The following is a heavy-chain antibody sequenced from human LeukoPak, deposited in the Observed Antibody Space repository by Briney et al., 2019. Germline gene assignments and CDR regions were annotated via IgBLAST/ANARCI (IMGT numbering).Heavy chain of an antibody. Sequence: GGSLRLSCAASEFTFSDYYMSWIRQAPGKGLEWVSYISSSGSTIYYADSVKGRFTISRDNAKNSLYLQMNSLRAEDTAVYYCARDGNYYDSSGYFNFDYWGQGTLVTVSS. CDR1: EFTFSDYY. CDR2: ISSSGSTI. V-gene: IGHV3-11*01. J-gene: IGHJ4*02. CDR3: ARDGNYYDSSGYFNFDY. D-gene: IGHD3-22*01.